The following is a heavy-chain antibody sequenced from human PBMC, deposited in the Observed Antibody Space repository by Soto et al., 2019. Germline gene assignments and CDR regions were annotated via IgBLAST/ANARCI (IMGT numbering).Heavy chain of an antibody. V-gene: IGHV3-30-3*01. CDR3: TPATAMATGRGY. Sequence: QVQLVESGGGVVQPGGSLRLSCAASGFTFSRYAMHWVRQAPGKGLEWVAGISSDESSKNHADSVKGRFTISRDNAKNTMTLQMSSLRAEDTAVYYCTPATAMATGRGYWGQGTLVTVSS. D-gene: IGHD5-18*01. CDR2: ISSDESSK. CDR1: GFTFSRYA. J-gene: IGHJ4*02.